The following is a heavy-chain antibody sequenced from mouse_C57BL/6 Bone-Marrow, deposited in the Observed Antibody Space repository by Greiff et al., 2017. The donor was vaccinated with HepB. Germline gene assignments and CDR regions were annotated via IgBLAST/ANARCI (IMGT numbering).Heavy chain of an antibody. CDR3: ARQLGDWEDY. D-gene: IGHD2-13*01. CDR1: GFTFSDYY. Sequence: EVMLVESGGGLVQPGGSLKLSCAASGFTFSDYYMYWVRQTPEKRLEWVAYISNGGGSTYYPDTVKGRFTFSRDNAMNTLYLQMSRLKSEDTAMYYYARQLGDWEDYWGQGTSVTVSS. V-gene: IGHV5-12*01. CDR2: ISNGGGST. J-gene: IGHJ4*01.